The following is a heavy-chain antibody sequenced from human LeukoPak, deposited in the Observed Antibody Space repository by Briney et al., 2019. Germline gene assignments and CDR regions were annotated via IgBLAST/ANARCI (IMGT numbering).Heavy chain of an antibody. V-gene: IGHV1-8*01. Sequence: ASVKVSCKAFEYTFTSYDIKWVRQATGQGLEWMGWMNPNSGNTGYAQKFQGRVTMTRNTSTSTAYMELSSLTSEDTAVYYCARGRHPGPTWISEYWGQGTLVTVSS. CDR1: EYTFTSYD. CDR2: MNPNSGNT. D-gene: IGHD5-12*01. CDR3: ARGRHPGPTWISEY. J-gene: IGHJ4*02.